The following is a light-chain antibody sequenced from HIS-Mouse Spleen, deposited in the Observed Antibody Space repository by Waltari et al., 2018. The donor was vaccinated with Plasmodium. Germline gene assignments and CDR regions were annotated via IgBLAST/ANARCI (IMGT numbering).Light chain of an antibody. V-gene: IGKV3-15*01. CDR2: GAS. Sequence: SVSPGERATLSCRASQSVSSNLAWYQQKPGQAPRLLIYGASTRATGIPARFSGSGSGTEFTLTISSMQSEDFAVYYCQQYNNSPLTFGGGTKVEIK. CDR3: QQYNNSPLT. J-gene: IGKJ4*01. CDR1: QSVSSN.